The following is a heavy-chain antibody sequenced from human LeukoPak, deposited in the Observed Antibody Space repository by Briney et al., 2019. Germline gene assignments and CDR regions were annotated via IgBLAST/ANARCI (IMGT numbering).Heavy chain of an antibody. CDR2: INAGNGNT. Sequence: ASVTVSCTASGYSFTSYALHWVRQAPGQRLEWLGWINAGNGNTQSSQKFQDRVIFTRDTSASTAYMELSSLRSEDTAVYYCAGAVYYYDSSGYYYRELGYAFDIWGERTMVTVSS. V-gene: IGHV1-3*01. J-gene: IGHJ3*02. CDR3: AGAVYYYDSSGYYYRELGYAFDI. CDR1: GYSFTSYA. D-gene: IGHD3-22*01.